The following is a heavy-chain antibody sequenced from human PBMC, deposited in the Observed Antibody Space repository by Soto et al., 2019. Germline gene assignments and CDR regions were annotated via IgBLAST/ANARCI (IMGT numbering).Heavy chain of an antibody. CDR1: GGTFSSYA. V-gene: IGHV1-69*05. J-gene: IGHJ4*02. Sequence: ASVKVSCKASGGTFSSYAISWVRQAPGQGLEWMGGIIPIFGTANYAQKFQERVTITRDMSTSTAYMELSSLRSEDTAVYYCAAVMEWLPYYFDYWGQGTLVTVSS. CDR2: IIPIFGTA. CDR3: AAVMEWLPYYFDY. D-gene: IGHD3-3*02.